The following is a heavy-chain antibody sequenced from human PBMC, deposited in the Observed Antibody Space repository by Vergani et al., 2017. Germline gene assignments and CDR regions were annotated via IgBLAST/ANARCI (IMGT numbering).Heavy chain of an antibody. CDR2: IHPADSDT. Sequence: EVQLVQSGAEVKKPGESLKISCQISGYSFTNYWIGWVRQMPGKGLEWMGIIHPADSDTRYSPSFQGQVTISVDKSISTAYLQRSSLRASDSAMYYCAKLXERDSSGSEYFDYWGQGTLVTVSS. J-gene: IGHJ4*02. V-gene: IGHV5-51*01. CDR1: GYSFTNYW. CDR3: AKLXERDSSGSEYFDY. D-gene: IGHD3-22*01.